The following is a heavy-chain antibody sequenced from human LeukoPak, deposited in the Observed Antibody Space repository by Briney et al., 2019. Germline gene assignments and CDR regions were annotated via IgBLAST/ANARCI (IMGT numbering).Heavy chain of an antibody. CDR1: GFSLSNIGEG. V-gene: IGHV2-5*02. Sequence: SGPTLVNPTQTLTLTCTFSGFSLSNIGEGAGWIRQPPGKALEWLVLIYWDDDKRFSPSLETRLTITKATSKNQVVLTMANMDRVDTATYYCVKVEAVAGAFDIWGQGTLVTVSS. J-gene: IGHJ3*02. D-gene: IGHD6-19*01. CDR3: VKVEAVAGAFDI. CDR2: IYWDDDK.